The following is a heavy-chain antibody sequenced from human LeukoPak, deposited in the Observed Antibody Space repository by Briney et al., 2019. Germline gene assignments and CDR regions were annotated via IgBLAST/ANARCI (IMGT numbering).Heavy chain of an antibody. CDR1: GGTFSSYA. V-gene: IGHV1-69*05. CDR3: ARGQERDFWSGYYRYYYYYMDV. D-gene: IGHD3-3*01. J-gene: IGHJ6*03. Sequence: GSSVKVSCKASGGTFSSYAISWVRQAPGQGLEWMGRIIPIFGTANYAQKFQGRVTITTDESTSTAYMELSSLRSEDTAVYYCARGQERDFWSGYYRYYYYYMDVWGKGTTVTVSS. CDR2: IIPIFGTA.